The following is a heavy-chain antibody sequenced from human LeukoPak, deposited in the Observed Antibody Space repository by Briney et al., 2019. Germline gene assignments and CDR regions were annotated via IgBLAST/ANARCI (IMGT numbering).Heavy chain of an antibody. V-gene: IGHV4-59*01. CDR1: GGSISSYY. CDR3: ARDGPYGSGSYYFDS. D-gene: IGHD3-10*01. J-gene: IGHJ4*02. Sequence: SETLSLTCTVSGGSISSYYWSWIRQPPGKGLEWIGYIYYSGSTNYNPSLKSRVTISVDTSKNQFSLKLSSVTAADTAVYYCARDGPYGSGSYYFDSWGQGTLVTVSS. CDR2: IYYSGST.